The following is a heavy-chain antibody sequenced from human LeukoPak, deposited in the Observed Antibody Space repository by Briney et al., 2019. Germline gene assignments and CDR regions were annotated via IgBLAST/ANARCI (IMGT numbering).Heavy chain of an antibody. Sequence: ASVKVSCKASGYTFTGYYMHWVRQAPGQGLEWMGWISAYNGNTNYAQKLQGRVTMTTDTSTSTAYMELRSLRSDDTAVYYCARATWDKFDWLLSPLDAFDIWGQGTMVTVSS. CDR2: ISAYNGNT. J-gene: IGHJ3*02. CDR3: ARATWDKFDWLLSPLDAFDI. V-gene: IGHV1-18*04. D-gene: IGHD3-9*01. CDR1: GYTFTGYY.